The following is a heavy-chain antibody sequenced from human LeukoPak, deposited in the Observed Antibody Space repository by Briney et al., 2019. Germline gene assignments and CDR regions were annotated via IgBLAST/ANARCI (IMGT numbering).Heavy chain of an antibody. Sequence: GGSLRLSCAASGFTFSSYAMHWVRQAPGKGLEWVAVISYDGSNKYYADSVKGRFTISRDNSKNTLYLQMNSLRAEDTAVYYCAKVQALRSWSYYFDYWGQGTLVTVSS. CDR1: GFTFSSYA. D-gene: IGHD6-13*01. CDR3: AKVQALRSWSYYFDY. J-gene: IGHJ4*02. V-gene: IGHV3-30-3*01. CDR2: ISYDGSNK.